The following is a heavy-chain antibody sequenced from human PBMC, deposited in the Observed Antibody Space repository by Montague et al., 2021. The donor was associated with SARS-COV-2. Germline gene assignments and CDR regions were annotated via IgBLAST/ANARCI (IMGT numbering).Heavy chain of an antibody. D-gene: IGHD5-24*01. CDR1: GYIFRSYW. V-gene: IGHV5-51*01. CDR2: IYVGDSDA. Sequence: QSGAEVKKPGESLQISCKASGYIFRSYWIGWVRQMPGKGLEWMGRIYVGDSDARYSPSFQGQVTISADKSINTAYLQLRSLKASDTAMYYCARLEVATANYFDFWGQGTVVTVSS. CDR3: ARLEVATANYFDF. J-gene: IGHJ4*02.